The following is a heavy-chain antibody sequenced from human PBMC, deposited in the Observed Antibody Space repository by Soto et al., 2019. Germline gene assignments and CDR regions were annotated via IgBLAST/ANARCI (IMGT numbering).Heavy chain of an antibody. Sequence: QVQLVQSGAEVKKPGASVKVSCKASGYTFTSYDMHWVREATGQGLEWMGGMNPNSGNTASARKFQGRVTRTRNTSIGTAYMELSGLRSEDTAVYYCAMTPPTYSSSSCFDIWGQGTMVTVSS. CDR3: AMTPPTYSSSSCFDI. J-gene: IGHJ3*02. V-gene: IGHV1-8*01. CDR1: GYTFTSYD. D-gene: IGHD6-13*01. CDR2: MNPNSGNT.